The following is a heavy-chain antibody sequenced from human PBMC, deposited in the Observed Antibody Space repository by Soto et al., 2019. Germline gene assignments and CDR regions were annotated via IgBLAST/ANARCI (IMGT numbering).Heavy chain of an antibody. D-gene: IGHD2-15*01. CDR1: GFTFSSYA. CDR3: AKDLVRVEAKGKMPFMYYFDY. Sequence: EVQLLESGGGLVQPGGSLRLSCAASGFTFSSYAMSWVRQAPGKGLEWVSAISGSGGSTYYADSVKGRFTISRDNSKNTLYLQMNSLRAEDTAVYYCAKDLVRVEAKGKMPFMYYFDYWGQGTLVTVSS. V-gene: IGHV3-23*01. CDR2: ISGSGGST. J-gene: IGHJ4*02.